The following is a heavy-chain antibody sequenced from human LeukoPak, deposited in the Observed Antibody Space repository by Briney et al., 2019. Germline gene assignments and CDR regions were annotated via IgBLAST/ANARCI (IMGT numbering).Heavy chain of an antibody. CDR3: AKDGDDSIDY. Sequence: WGSLRLSCAASGFTLICCGMHWVRQAPGKGLEWVAFIRYDGSTKYYTDSVKGRFTISRDNSRDTLYLQMNSLRAEDTAVYYCAKDGDDSIDYWGQGTLVTVSS. CDR1: GFTLICCG. D-gene: IGHD3-22*01. CDR2: IRYDGSTK. J-gene: IGHJ4*02. V-gene: IGHV3-30*02.